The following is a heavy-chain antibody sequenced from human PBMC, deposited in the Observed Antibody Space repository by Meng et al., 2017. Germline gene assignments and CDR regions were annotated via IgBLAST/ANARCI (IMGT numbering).Heavy chain of an antibody. CDR1: GFTFSSYA. V-gene: IGHV3-23*01. CDR3: AKDSQISLTYYDDSSGYYGTEYFQH. CDR2: ISGSGGST. D-gene: IGHD3-22*01. Sequence: GGSLRLSCAASGFTFSSYAMSWVRQAPGKGLEWVSAISGSGGSTYYADSVKGRFTISRDNSKNTLYLQMNSLRAEDTAVYYCAKDSQISLTYYDDSSGYYGTEYFQHWGQGTLVTVSS. J-gene: IGHJ1*01.